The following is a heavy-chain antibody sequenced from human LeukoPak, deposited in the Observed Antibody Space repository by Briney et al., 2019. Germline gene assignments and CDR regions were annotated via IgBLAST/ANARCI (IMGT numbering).Heavy chain of an antibody. J-gene: IGHJ6*02. Sequence: SETLSLTCTVSGGSISGYYWTWIRQPPGKGLEWIGQIYYTGRADYNPSLKSRITISVDTSKNQISLRLSSVTAADTAIYYCARFGVDYDMDVWGQGITVTVSS. CDR1: GGSISGYY. V-gene: IGHV4-59*01. CDR2: IYYTGRA. CDR3: ARFGVDYDMDV. D-gene: IGHD3-16*01.